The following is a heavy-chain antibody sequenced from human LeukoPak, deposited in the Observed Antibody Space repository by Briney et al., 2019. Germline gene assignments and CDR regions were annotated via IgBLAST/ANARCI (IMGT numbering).Heavy chain of an antibody. V-gene: IGHV4-4*02. J-gene: IGHJ4*02. CDR2: IYYSGST. CDR3: ARDRVRGNSNPYFDY. CDR1: RGSLSSSTW. Sequence: PSGTLSLTCAVSRGSLSSSTWWSWVRQPPEKGLEWIGYIYYSGSTNYNPSLKSRVTISVDTSKNQFSLKLSSVTAADTAVYYCARDRVRGNSNPYFDYWGQGTLVTVSS. D-gene: IGHD4-11*01.